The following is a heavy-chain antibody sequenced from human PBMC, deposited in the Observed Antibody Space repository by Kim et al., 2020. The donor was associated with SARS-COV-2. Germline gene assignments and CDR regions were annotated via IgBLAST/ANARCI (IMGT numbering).Heavy chain of an antibody. CDR3: AKSDRSCCGIDL. D-gene: IGHD3-3*01. Sequence: YEDTVRGRFTIARDKTKNKLHLHMNSVRGEDTAEYYCAKSDRSCCGIDLWGQGTLVTVSS. J-gene: IGHJ4*01. V-gene: IGHV3-23*05.